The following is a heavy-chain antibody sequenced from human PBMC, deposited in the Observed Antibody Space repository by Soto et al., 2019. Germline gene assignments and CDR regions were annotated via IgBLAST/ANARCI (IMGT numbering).Heavy chain of an antibody. CDR3: ARDWAAALDY. CDR2: ISGSRGYI. D-gene: IGHD6-13*01. CDR1: GFIFSDYS. V-gene: IGHV3-21*01. J-gene: IGHJ4*02. Sequence: GGSLRLSCAASGFIFSDYSMNWVRQAPGKGLEWVSSISGSRGYIYYGDSVKGRFTISRDNAKNSVVLQMNNLRAEDTAVYYCARDWAAALDYWGPGTLVTVSS.